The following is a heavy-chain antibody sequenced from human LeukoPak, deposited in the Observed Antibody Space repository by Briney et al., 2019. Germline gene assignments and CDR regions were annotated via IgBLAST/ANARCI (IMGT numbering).Heavy chain of an antibody. J-gene: IGHJ3*02. Sequence: PSETLSLTCTVSGGSISGYYWSWIRQPPGKGLEWIGYIYYSGSTNYNPSLKSRVTISVDTSKNQFSLKLSSVTAADTAVYYCARAPPLLLWFGELSAGAFDIWGQGTMVTVSS. V-gene: IGHV4-59*01. CDR1: GGSISGYY. CDR2: IYYSGST. CDR3: ARAPPLLLWFGELSAGAFDI. D-gene: IGHD3-10*01.